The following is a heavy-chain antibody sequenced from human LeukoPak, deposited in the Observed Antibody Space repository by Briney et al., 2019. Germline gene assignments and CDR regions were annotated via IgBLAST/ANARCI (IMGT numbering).Heavy chain of an antibody. J-gene: IGHJ4*02. CDR1: GGSFSGYY. CDR3: ARFGSGWHYFDY. CDR2: INHSGST. V-gene: IGHV4-34*01. D-gene: IGHD6-19*01. Sequence: KPSETLSLTCAVYGGSFSGYYWTWIRQPPGKGLEWIGEINHSGSTNYNPSLKSRVTISVDTSKNHLSLKLNSVTAADTAVYYCARFGSGWHYFDYWGQGTLVTVSS.